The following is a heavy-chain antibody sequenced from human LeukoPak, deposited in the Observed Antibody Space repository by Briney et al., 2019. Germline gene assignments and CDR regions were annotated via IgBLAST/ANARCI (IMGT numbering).Heavy chain of an antibody. J-gene: IGHJ4*02. CDR1: GFTFSNYS. D-gene: IGHD3-22*01. CDR2: ISRASSTI. CDR3: ARAEVFYYYDSSGYYSH. V-gene: IGHV3-48*01. Sequence: GGSLRLSCAASGFTFSNYSMNWVRQAPGKGLEWVSYISRASSTIYYADSVKGRFTISRDNAKNSLYLQMNSLRAEDTAVYYCARAEVFYYYDSSGYYSHWGQGTLVTVSS.